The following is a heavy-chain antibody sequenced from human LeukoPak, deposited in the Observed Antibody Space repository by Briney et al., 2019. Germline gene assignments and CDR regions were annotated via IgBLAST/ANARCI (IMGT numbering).Heavy chain of an antibody. V-gene: IGHV4-30-4*08. CDR3: ARGFCSSTSCNDAFDI. CDR1: GGSISSGDYY. J-gene: IGHJ3*02. CDR2: IYYSGST. Sequence: KPSETLSLTCTVSGGSISSGDYYWSWIRQPPGKGLEWIGYIYYSGSTYYNPSLKSRVTISVDTSKNQFSLKLSSVTAADTAVYYCARGFCSSTSCNDAFDIWGQGTMVTVSS. D-gene: IGHD2-2*01.